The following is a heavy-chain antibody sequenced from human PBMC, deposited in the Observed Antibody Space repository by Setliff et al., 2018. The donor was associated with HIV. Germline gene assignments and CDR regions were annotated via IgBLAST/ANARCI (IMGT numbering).Heavy chain of an antibody. CDR2: INPNSGAT. J-gene: IGHJ5*02. V-gene: IGHV1-2*02. CDR3: ATSGGTHYDFWSGYYQGGFDP. Sequence: ASVKVSCKVSGYTFSASYLHWVRRAPGQGLEWMVWINPNSGATKYAQNFQVRVTMTRNTSIDTAYLELSSLSSEDTAVYYCATSGGTHYDFWSGYYQGGFDPWGQGTLVTVSS. CDR1: GYTFSASY. D-gene: IGHD3-3*01.